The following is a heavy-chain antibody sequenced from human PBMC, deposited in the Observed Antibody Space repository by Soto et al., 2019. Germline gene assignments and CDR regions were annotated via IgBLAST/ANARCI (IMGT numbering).Heavy chain of an antibody. D-gene: IGHD2-2*01. V-gene: IGHV4-30-2*01. J-gene: IGHJ5*02. Sequence: PSETLSLTCAVSGGSISSGGYSWSWIRQPPGKGLEWIGYIFHGGSTYYNPSLRSRVTISVDRSRTQFSLKMSSVTAADTAVYYCARGRVVVPAAVMFNCLDPWGQGALVTISS. CDR3: ARGRVVVPAAVMFNCLDP. CDR1: GGSISSGGYS. CDR2: IFHGGST.